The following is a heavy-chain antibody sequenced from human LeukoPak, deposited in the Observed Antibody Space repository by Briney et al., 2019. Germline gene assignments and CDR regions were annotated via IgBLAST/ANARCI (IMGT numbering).Heavy chain of an antibody. D-gene: IGHD6-13*01. Sequence: PSETLSLTCTVSGGSISSGGYYWSWIRQPPGKGLEWIGYIYHSGSTYYNPSLKSRVTISVDRSKNQFSLKLSSVTAADTAVYYCAGAGIAAAGTHYYYYMDVWGKGTTVTVSS. CDR2: IYHSGST. V-gene: IGHV4-30-2*01. CDR3: AGAGIAAAGTHYYYYMDV. J-gene: IGHJ6*03. CDR1: GGSISSGGYY.